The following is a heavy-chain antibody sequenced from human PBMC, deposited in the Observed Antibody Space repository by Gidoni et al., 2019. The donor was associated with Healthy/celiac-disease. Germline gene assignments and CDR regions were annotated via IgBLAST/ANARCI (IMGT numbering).Heavy chain of an antibody. CDR1: GFTFSSYS. CDR3: SSAPYGGNSYDAFDI. V-gene: IGHV3-21*01. CDR2: MSSSSSYI. Sequence: EVQLVESGGGLVKPGGSLRLSCAASGFTFSSYSMNWVRQAPGKGLEWVSSMSSSSSYISYADSLKGRFTILRDNAKNSLDLQMNSLSAEDTAVYSFSSAPYGGNSYDAFDIWGQGTMVTVSS. J-gene: IGHJ3*02. D-gene: IGHD2-15*01.